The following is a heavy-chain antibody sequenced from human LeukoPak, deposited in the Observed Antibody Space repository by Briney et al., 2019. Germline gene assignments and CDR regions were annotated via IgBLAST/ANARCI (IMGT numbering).Heavy chain of an antibody. D-gene: IGHD6-13*01. CDR3: ARDYSSSWYNWFDP. Sequence: GGSLRLSCAASGFTFSSYAMHWVRQAPGKGLEWVAVISYDGSNKYYADSVKGRFTISRDDSKNTLYLQMNSLGAEDTAVYYCARDYSSSWYNWFDPWGQGTLVTVSS. CDR2: ISYDGSNK. J-gene: IGHJ5*02. V-gene: IGHV3-30-3*01. CDR1: GFTFSSYA.